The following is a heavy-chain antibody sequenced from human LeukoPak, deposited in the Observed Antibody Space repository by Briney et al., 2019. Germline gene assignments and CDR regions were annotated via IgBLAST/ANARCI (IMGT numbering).Heavy chain of an antibody. Sequence: PSGTLSLTCAVSGGSISSSNWWSWVRQLPGKGLEWIGEIYHSGSTNYNPSLKSRVTISVHKSKNQFSLKLSSVTAADTAVYYCARIAAAGYNWFDPWGQGTLVTVSS. CDR1: GGSISSSNW. V-gene: IGHV4-4*02. CDR3: ARIAAAGYNWFDP. D-gene: IGHD6-13*01. CDR2: IYHSGST. J-gene: IGHJ5*02.